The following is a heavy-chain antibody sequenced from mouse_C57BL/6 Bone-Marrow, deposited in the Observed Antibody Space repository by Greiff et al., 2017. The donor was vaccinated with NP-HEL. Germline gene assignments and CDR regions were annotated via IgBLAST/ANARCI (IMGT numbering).Heavy chain of an antibody. CDR1: GYSFTDYN. Sequence: VQLKQSGPELVKPGASVKISCTASGYSFTDYNMHWVKQSNGKSLEWIGVINPNYGTTSYNPKFKGKATFTVDQSSSTAYMQLNSLTSEDSAVYYCAREGSYDGPYWGQGTTLTVSS. CDR2: INPNYGTT. CDR3: AREGSYDGPY. D-gene: IGHD2-3*01. V-gene: IGHV1-39*01. J-gene: IGHJ2*01.